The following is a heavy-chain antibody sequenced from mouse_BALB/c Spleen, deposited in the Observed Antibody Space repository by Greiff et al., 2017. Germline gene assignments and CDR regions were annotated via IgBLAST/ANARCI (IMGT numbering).Heavy chain of an antibody. CDR1: GYTFTNYW. CDR3: AYYYGSSFAWFAY. D-gene: IGHD1-1*01. Sequence: VQLQQSGAELVRPGTSVKISCKASGYTFTNYWLGWVKQRPGHGLEWIGDIYPGGGYTNYNEKFKGKATLTADTSSSTAYMQLSSLTSEDSAVYFCAYYYGSSFAWFAYWGQGTLVTVSA. J-gene: IGHJ3*01. V-gene: IGHV1-63*02. CDR2: IYPGGGYT.